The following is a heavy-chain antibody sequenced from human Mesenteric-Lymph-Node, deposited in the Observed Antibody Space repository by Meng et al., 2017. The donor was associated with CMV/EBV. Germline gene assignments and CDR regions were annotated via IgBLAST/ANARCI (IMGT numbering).Heavy chain of an antibody. D-gene: IGHD3-22*01. V-gene: IGHV3-30*03. CDR2: ISPDGSIK. CDR3: ASDYYDISGNGH. J-gene: IGHJ4*02. Sequence: GESLKISCAASGFTFSSYWMHWVRQAPGKGLEWVATISPDGSIKHYADSVKGRLTITRDNSKNTLDLQVNSLRPEDTAVYYCASDYYDISGNGHWGQGTLVTVSS. CDR1: GFTFSSYW.